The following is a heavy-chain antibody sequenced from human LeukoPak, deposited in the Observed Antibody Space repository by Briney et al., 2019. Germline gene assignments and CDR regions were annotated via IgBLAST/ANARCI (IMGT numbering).Heavy chain of an antibody. D-gene: IGHD2-21*02. CDR3: ATDVLCGGDCSKGY. CDR1: GYTLTELS. Sequence: GASVTVSCTVSGYTLTELSMHWVRQAPGKGLEWMGGFDPEDGETIYAQKFQGRVTMTEDTSTDTAYMELSSLRSEDTAVYYCATDVLCGGDCSKGYWGQGTLVTVSS. V-gene: IGHV1-24*01. CDR2: FDPEDGET. J-gene: IGHJ4*02.